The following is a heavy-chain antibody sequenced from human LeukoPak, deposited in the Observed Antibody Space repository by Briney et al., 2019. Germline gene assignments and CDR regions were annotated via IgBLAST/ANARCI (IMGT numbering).Heavy chain of an antibody. CDR1: GFTFDDYG. CDR2: INWNGGST. Sequence: GGSLRLSCAASGFTFDDYGMSWVRQAPGKGLEWVSGINWNGGSTGYADSVKGRFTISRDNAKNSLYLQMNSLRAEDTAVYYCARDLLRGRAGPYYFDYWGQGTLVTVSS. V-gene: IGHV3-20*04. D-gene: IGHD2-15*01. CDR3: ARDLLRGRAGPYYFDY. J-gene: IGHJ4*02.